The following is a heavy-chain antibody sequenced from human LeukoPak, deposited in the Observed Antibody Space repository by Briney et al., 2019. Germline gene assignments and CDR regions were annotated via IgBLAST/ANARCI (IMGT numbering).Heavy chain of an antibody. CDR1: GYTFTGYY. V-gene: IGHV1-2*06. Sequence: ASVKVSCKASGYTFTGYYIHWVRQAPGQQLEWLGRINPISGGADDPQKFQGRGAETRDTSISTAYRELSRLRSDDTAVYYCARAIRGSGYSHLFDYWGQGTLVTASS. D-gene: IGHD3-22*01. CDR3: ARAIRGSGYSHLFDY. CDR2: INPISGGA. J-gene: IGHJ4*02.